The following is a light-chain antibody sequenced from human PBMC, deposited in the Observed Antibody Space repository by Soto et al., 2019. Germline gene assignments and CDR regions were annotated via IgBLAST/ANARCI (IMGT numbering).Light chain of an antibody. J-gene: IGKJ2*01. Sequence: DIVMTQSPDSLAVSLGERATINCKSSQSVLYTSNNKNYLAWYQQKPGQPPKLLIYWASTRESGVPDRFSGRGSGTDFTLTVNRLHAEDVAVYYCQQYYSSPPYTFGQGTKLEIK. CDR3: QQYYSSPPYT. CDR1: QSVLYTSNNKNY. V-gene: IGKV4-1*01. CDR2: WAS.